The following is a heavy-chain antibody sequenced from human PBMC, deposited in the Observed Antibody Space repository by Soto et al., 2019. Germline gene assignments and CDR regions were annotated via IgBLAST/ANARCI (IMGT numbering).Heavy chain of an antibody. D-gene: IGHD1-1*01. CDR3: AREVIIPTDTDAFDI. J-gene: IGHJ3*02. CDR1: GGSISSGNYF. Sequence: PSETLSLTCTVSGGSISSGNYFWSWIRQHPGKGLEWIGYIYYSGSTYYNPSLKSRVTISVDTSKNQFSLKLSSVTAADTAVYYCAREVIIPTDTDAFDIWGQGTMVTVSS. V-gene: IGHV4-31*03. CDR2: IYYSGST.